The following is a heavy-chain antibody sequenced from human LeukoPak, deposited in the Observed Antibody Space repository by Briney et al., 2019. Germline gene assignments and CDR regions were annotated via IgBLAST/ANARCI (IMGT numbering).Heavy chain of an antibody. D-gene: IGHD6-19*01. V-gene: IGHV3-23*01. CDR1: GFTFSSHA. CDR3: AKLLAVTNSYYFNY. CDR2: ISGSGTGGST. Sequence: HAGGSLRLSCPASGFTFSSHAMSWVHHAPGKGLEWVSTISGSGTGGSTYYADSVNGRFTISRDNSKDTLYLQMNSRRAEDTAVYYCAKLLAVTNSYYFNYWGQGTLVTVSS. J-gene: IGHJ4*02.